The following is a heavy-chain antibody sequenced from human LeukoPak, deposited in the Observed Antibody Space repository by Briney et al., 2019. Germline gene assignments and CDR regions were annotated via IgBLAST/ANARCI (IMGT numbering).Heavy chain of an antibody. Sequence: GGSLRLSCAASGFTFDDYAMHWVRQAPGKGLEWVSLLSGGGGSTYYADSVKGRFTISRDNSKNSLYLQMNSLRTEDTALYYCAKDRSYYYDSSGYYRENYFDYWGEGTLVSVSS. V-gene: IGHV3-43*02. D-gene: IGHD3-22*01. CDR1: GFTFDDYA. CDR3: AKDRSYYYDSSGYYRENYFDY. CDR2: LSGGGGST. J-gene: IGHJ4*02.